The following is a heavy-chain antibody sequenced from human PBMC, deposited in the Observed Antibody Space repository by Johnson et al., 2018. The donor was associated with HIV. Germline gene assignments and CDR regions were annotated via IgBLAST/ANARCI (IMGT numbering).Heavy chain of an antibody. CDR3: ARGLSGGSALGDAFDI. CDR2: IRYDGSNK. CDR1: GFTFSSYG. V-gene: IGHV3-30*02. J-gene: IGHJ3*02. Sequence: QMQLVESGGGVVQPGGSLRLSCAASGFTFSSYGMHWVRQAPGKGLEWVAFIRYDGSNKYYADSVKGRFTISRDNSKNTLYPQMNSLRAEDTAVYYCARGLSGGSALGDAFDIWGQGTMVTVSS. D-gene: IGHD2-15*01.